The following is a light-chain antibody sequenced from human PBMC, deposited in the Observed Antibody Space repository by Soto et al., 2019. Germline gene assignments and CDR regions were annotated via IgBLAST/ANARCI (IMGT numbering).Light chain of an antibody. J-gene: IGLJ1*01. CDR1: SSDVGAYNY. Sequence: QSVLTQPASVSGSPGQSITISCTGTSSDVGAYNYVSWYQQHPGKAPKLMIHDVSNRPSGVSNRFSGSKSGNTASLTISGLQAEDEADYYCSSYTSSSPYVFGTGTQLTVL. CDR2: DVS. CDR3: SSYTSSSPYV. V-gene: IGLV2-14*01.